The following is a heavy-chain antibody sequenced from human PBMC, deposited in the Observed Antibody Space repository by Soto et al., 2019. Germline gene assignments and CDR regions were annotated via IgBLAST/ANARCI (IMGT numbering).Heavy chain of an antibody. Sequence: GASVKVSCKASGGAFSSYAISWVRQAPGQGLEWMGGIIPIFGTANYAQKLQGRVTITADESTSTAYMELSSLRSEDTAVYYCARWVVEGGMDVWGQGTTVTVSS. D-gene: IGHD2-2*01. V-gene: IGHV1-69*13. CDR3: ARWVVEGGMDV. CDR1: GGAFSSYA. CDR2: IIPIFGTA. J-gene: IGHJ6*02.